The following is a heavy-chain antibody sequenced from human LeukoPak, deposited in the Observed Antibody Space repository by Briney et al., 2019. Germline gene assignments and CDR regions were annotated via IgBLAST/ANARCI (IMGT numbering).Heavy chain of an antibody. CDR3: AREARVYDGSGYYHDW. Sequence: SETLSLTCSVSGGTIRSYYWSWIRQPPGKGLEWIGYISYSGSTKYNPSLQSRVTISVDTSKNQFSLKVNSLTAADTAVYYCAREARVYDGSGYYHDWWGQGTLVTVTS. CDR2: ISYSGST. D-gene: IGHD3-22*01. CDR1: GGTIRSYY. V-gene: IGHV4-59*12. J-gene: IGHJ4*02.